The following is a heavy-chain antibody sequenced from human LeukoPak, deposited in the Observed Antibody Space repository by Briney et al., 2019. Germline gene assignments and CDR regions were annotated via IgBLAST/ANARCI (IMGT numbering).Heavy chain of an antibody. Sequence: GESLKISCKGSGYSFTSYGISWVRQAPGQGLEWMGWISAYNGNTNYAQKLQGRVTMTTDTSTSTAYMELRSLRSDDTAVYYCARGSTSANWFDPWGQGTLVTVSS. V-gene: IGHV1-18*01. CDR3: ARGSTSANWFDP. CDR2: ISAYNGNT. CDR1: GYSFTSYG. J-gene: IGHJ5*02. D-gene: IGHD2-2*01.